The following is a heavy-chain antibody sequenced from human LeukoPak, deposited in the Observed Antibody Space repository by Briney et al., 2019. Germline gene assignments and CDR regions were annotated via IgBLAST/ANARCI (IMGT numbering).Heavy chain of an antibody. J-gene: IGHJ4*02. CDR3: AKSLYGGCDY. V-gene: IGHV3-23*01. CDR2: VNGNGGST. D-gene: IGHD3-16*02. CDR1: GFTFSTYA. Sequence: GGSLGLSCAASGFTFSTYAMSWVRQAPGKGLEWVSGVNGNGGSTSYADSVKGRFTISRDNSKNTVYLQMNSLRVEDTAVYYCAKSLYGGCDYWGQGTLVTVSS.